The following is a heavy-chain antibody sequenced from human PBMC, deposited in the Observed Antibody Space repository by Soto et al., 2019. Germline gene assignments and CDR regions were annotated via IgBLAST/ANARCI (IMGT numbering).Heavy chain of an antibody. Sequence: QVQLVQSGAEVKKPGASVKVSCKASGYTFTSYDINWVRQATGQGLEWIGWMNPNSGNTGYAQKFQGRVTMTRNTSISTAYMELSSLRSEDTAVYYCARGHHDYGDYERDYWGQGTLVTVSS. D-gene: IGHD4-17*01. CDR1: GYTFTSYD. CDR2: MNPNSGNT. J-gene: IGHJ4*02. V-gene: IGHV1-8*01. CDR3: ARGHHDYGDYERDY.